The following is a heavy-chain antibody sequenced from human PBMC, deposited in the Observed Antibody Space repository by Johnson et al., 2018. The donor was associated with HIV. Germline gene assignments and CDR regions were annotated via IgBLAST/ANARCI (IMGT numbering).Heavy chain of an antibody. D-gene: IGHD1-26*01. Sequence: VQLVESGGGVVQPGRSLRLSCAASGFTFSSYGMHWVRQAPGKGLEWVSAIGTAGDTYYPGSVKGRFTISRDNAKNSRYLQMNSLRAEDTAVYYCATFGGGSVQAFAVWGQGTRVTV. CDR1: GFTFSSYG. V-gene: IGHV3-13*01. J-gene: IGHJ3*01. CDR3: ATFGGGSVQAFAV. CDR2: IGTAGDT.